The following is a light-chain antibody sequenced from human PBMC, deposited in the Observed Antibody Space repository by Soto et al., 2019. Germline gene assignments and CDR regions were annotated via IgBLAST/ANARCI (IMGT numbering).Light chain of an antibody. CDR2: SNT. CDR1: SSNIGAYYD. Sequence: QSVLTQPPSVSGAPGQRVTISCNGSSSNIGAYYDVHWYQQVPGTAPKLLIFSNTNRPSGVPDRFPGSKSGTSASLAITGLQAEDEADYYCQSYDTSLRDYVFGTGTKVTVL. CDR3: QSYDTSLRDYV. J-gene: IGLJ1*01. V-gene: IGLV1-40*01.